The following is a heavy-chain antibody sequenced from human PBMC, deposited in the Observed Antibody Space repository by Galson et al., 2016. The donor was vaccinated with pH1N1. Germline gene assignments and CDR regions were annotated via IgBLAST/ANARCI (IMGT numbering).Heavy chain of an antibody. CDR1: GFTFSRYW. D-gene: IGHD2-8*02. V-gene: IGHV3-7*01. CDR2: IKEDGSAI. J-gene: IGHJ5*02. CDR3: ARFTGGA. Sequence: SLRLSCAASGFTFSRYWMHWVRQAPGKGLEWVANIKEDGSAIYYVGSVKGRVTISRENARDALYLQMNNPRAEDTAVYYFARFTGGAWGQGTLVTVSS.